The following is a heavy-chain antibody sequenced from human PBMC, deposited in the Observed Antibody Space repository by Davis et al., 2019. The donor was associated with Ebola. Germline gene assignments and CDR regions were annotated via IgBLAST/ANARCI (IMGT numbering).Heavy chain of an antibody. CDR1: GYTLTDYQ. J-gene: IGHJ5*02. CDR3: ARGGDIVVVPAAIHPFDP. Sequence: ASVKVSCKASGYTLTDYQMHWVRQAPGQGLEWMGGINPISGDTNYAEIFQGRVTMTRDTSLSTVYMELRSLRSDDTAVYYCARGGDIVVVPAAIHPFDPWGQGTLVTVSS. V-gene: IGHV1-2*02. CDR2: INPISGDT. D-gene: IGHD2-2*02.